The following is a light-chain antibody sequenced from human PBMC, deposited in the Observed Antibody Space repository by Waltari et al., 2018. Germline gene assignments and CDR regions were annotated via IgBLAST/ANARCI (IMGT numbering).Light chain of an antibody. Sequence: SCRASQSGSSNLAWYQQKPGQAPRLLIYGASTRATGIPARFSGSGSGTEFTLTISSLQSEDFAVYYCQQYNNWPLTFGGGTKVEIK. CDR3: QQYNNWPLT. CDR2: GAS. CDR1: QSGSSN. V-gene: IGKV3-15*01. J-gene: IGKJ4*01.